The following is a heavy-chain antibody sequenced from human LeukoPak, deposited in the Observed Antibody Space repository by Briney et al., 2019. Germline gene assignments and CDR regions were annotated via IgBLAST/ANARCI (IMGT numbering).Heavy chain of an antibody. CDR1: VFTFSNYS. CDR3: ARINGYSYGYNDY. D-gene: IGHD5-18*01. J-gene: IGHJ4*02. Sequence: PGGSLRLSCGASVFTFSNYSMHWVRQAPCKGLEWVAVISYDGSSKYYADSVKGRFTISRDNSKNTLYLQMNSLRAEDTAVYYCARINGYSYGYNDYWGQGTLVTVSS. V-gene: IGHV3-30-3*01. CDR2: ISYDGSSK.